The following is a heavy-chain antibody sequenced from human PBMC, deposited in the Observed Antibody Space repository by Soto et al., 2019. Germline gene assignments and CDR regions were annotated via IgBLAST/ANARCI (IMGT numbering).Heavy chain of an antibody. J-gene: IGHJ5*02. CDR2: ISPGSRYP. CDR3: VRGGGGGLFDP. CDR1: GFSINNHE. Sequence: GGSLRLSCEPSGFSINNHEMDWIRQAPGKGLEWLSYISPGSRYPAYADSVKGRFTISRDNAKRSLYLQMMSLTAEDTAIYYCVRGGGGGLFDPWGQGTMVTVSS. V-gene: IGHV3-11*06. D-gene: IGHD2-15*01.